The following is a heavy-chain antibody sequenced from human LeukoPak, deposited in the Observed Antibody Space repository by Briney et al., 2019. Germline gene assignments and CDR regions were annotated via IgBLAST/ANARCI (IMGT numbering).Heavy chain of an antibody. CDR1: GFTFSSYA. CDR3: AKHGIGAAYYFDY. CDR2: ISGSGGST. J-gene: IGHJ4*02. D-gene: IGHD2-15*01. V-gene: IGHV3-23*01. Sequence: GGSLRLSCAASGFTFSSYAMSWVRQAPGKGLEWVSAISGSGGSTYYADSVKGRFTISRDNSKNTLYLQMNSPRAEDTGVYYCAKHGIGAAYYFDYWGQGTLVTVSS.